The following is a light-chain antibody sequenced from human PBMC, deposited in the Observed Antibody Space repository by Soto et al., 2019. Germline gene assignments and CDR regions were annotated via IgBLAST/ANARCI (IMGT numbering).Light chain of an antibody. CDR2: GAS. J-gene: IGKJ1*01. CDR3: QQYGSSPPWT. CDR1: QSVSSSY. Sequence: EIVLTQSPGTLSLSPGERATLSCRASQSVSSSYLAWYQQKPGQAPRLLIYGASSRATGIPDRFSGSGSGTDFTLTISRLEPEDFAVYYCQQYGSSPPWTWGQGTNVEIK. V-gene: IGKV3-20*01.